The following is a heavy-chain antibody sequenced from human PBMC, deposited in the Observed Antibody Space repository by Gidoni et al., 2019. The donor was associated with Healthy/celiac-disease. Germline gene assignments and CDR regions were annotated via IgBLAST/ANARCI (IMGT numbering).Heavy chain of an antibody. CDR1: GGSFSGYY. D-gene: IGHD1-26*01. CDR3: ARGQKATYSYRPYYYYGMDV. V-gene: IGHV4-34*01. J-gene: IGHJ6*02. Sequence: QVQLQQWGAGLLKPSETLSLTCAVYGGSFSGYYWSWIRQPPGKGLEWIGEINHSGSTNYNPSLKSRVTISVDTSKNQFSLKLSSVTAADTAVYYCARGQKATYSYRPYYYYGMDVWGQGTTVTVSS. CDR2: INHSGST.